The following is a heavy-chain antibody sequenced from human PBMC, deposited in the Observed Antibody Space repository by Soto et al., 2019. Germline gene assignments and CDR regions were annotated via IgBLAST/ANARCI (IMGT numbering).Heavy chain of an antibody. D-gene: IGHD6-19*01. CDR1: GYPFPNYG. Sequence: QVQLVQSGPEVKKPGASVKVSCKASGYPFPNYGLSWVRQAPGQGLEWMGWISVSSGNREYTQKYQDRHIMTTDTSTTTAYMELRSLTSDDTAVYYCARGWGHTSGDLDYWGQGTLVIVSS. V-gene: IGHV1-18*04. CDR3: ARGWGHTSGDLDY. J-gene: IGHJ4*02. CDR2: ISVSSGNR.